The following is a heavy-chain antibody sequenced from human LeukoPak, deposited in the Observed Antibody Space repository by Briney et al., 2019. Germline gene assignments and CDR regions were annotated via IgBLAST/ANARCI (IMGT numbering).Heavy chain of an antibody. J-gene: IGHJ6*02. CDR1: GYTFTGYY. D-gene: IGHD3-22*01. CDR2: INPNSGGT. V-gene: IGHV1-2*02. CDR3: ASDYYDSSGYSIKNYYYYGMDV. Sequence: ASVKVSCKASGYTFTGYYIHWVRQAPGQGLERMGWINPNSGGTNYAQKFQGRVTMTRDTSISTAYMELSRLRSDDTAVFYCASDYYDSSGYSIKNYYYYGMDVWGQGTTVTVSS.